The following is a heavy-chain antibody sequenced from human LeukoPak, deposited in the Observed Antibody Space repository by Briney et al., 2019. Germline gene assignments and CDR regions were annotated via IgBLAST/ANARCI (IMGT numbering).Heavy chain of an antibody. Sequence: SLKVSFKASGGTFTSYASSWVRQAPGQGLEWIGGSIPIFGTANYAQKCQGRVTITTDESTSTAYMELSSLRSEDTAVYYCASRGYYDSSGYYKYWGQGTLVTVSS. V-gene: IGHV1-69*05. CDR1: GGTFTSYA. J-gene: IGHJ4*02. CDR2: SIPIFGTA. D-gene: IGHD3-22*01. CDR3: ASRGYYDSSGYYKY.